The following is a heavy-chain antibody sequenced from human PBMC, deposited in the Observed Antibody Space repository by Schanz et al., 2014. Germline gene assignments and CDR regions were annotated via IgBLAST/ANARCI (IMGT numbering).Heavy chain of an antibody. CDR2: ISGGGGSA. J-gene: IGHJ4*02. CDR1: GFTFNNYD. Sequence: EVQLVESGGGLVQPGGSLRLSCAASGFTFNNYDMNWVRLVPGKGLECVSGISGGGGSAYYADSVKGRFTISRDNSKNTLYLQMSSLRAEDTAVYYCAVLGGFGELPLDYRGQGTLVTVSS. V-gene: IGHV3-23*04. CDR3: AVLGGFGELPLDY. D-gene: IGHD3-10*01.